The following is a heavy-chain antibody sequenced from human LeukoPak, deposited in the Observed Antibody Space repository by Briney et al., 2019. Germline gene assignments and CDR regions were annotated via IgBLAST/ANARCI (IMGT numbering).Heavy chain of an antibody. J-gene: IGHJ4*02. CDR3: ARHDSYIPY. CDR1: GFTFTNYA. CDR2: ISDVEKIP. Sequence: QTGGSLRLSCAASGFTFTNYAMSWVRQAPGKGLERVSGISDVEKIPYYSDSVKGRFTISRDNSKKTVDLQMNNLRAEDTAVYFCARHDSYIPYWGQGIPVTVSS. V-gene: IGHV3-23*01. D-gene: IGHD3-10*01.